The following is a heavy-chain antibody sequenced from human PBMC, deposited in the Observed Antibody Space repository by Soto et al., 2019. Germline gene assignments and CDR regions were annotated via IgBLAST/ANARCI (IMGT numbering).Heavy chain of an antibody. V-gene: IGHV1-18*04. Sequence: ASVKVSCKASGYTFTSYGISWVRQAPGQGLEWMGWISAYNGNTNYAQKLQGRVTMTTDTSTSTACMELRSLRSDDTAVYYCARWASLFNWFDPWGQGTLVTVSS. CDR1: GYTFTSYG. J-gene: IGHJ5*02. CDR3: ARWASLFNWFDP. CDR2: ISAYNGNT.